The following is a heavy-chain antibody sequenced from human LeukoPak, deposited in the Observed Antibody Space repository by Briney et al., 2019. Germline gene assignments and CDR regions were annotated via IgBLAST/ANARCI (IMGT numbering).Heavy chain of an antibody. Sequence: PSGTLSLTCAVSGGSISSSNWWSWVRQPPGKGLEWIGEIYHSGSTNYNPSPKSRVTISVDKSKNQFSLKLSSVTAADTAVYYCARGPSGSFGTDYFDYWGQGTLVTVSS. V-gene: IGHV4-4*02. CDR1: GGSISSSNW. J-gene: IGHJ4*02. D-gene: IGHD1-26*01. CDR2: IYHSGST. CDR3: ARGPSGSFGTDYFDY.